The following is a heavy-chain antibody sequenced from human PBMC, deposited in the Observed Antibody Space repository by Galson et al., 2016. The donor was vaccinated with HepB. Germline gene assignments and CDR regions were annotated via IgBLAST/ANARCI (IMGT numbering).Heavy chain of an antibody. V-gene: IGHV1-2*02. CDR3: ATALPGGSKNAGFSYSNIPIY. Sequence: SVKVSCKASGYRFTDYYLHWVRQAPGQGLEWMGCVNPDTGDTRFEQKFQGRVTMTRDTSVSTGYMELHRLNSDDTAVYFCATALPGGSKNAGFSYSNIPIYWGQGSQVTVSS. J-gene: IGHJ4*02. CDR1: GYRFTDYY. D-gene: IGHD2-21*01. CDR2: VNPDTGDT.